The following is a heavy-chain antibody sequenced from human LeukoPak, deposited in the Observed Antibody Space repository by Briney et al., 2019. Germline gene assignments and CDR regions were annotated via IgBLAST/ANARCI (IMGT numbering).Heavy chain of an antibody. Sequence: QPGRSLRLSCAASKFTFSHYGMHWIRQAPGKGLQWVAVIWSDGSNHYYADPVKGRFTISRDNSNNMVYLQMDSLRVDDTGVYYCARDAQRGFDYSNSLAYWGQGVLVTVSS. V-gene: IGHV3-33*01. D-gene: IGHD4-11*01. CDR2: IWSDGSNH. CDR3: ARDAQRGFDYSNSLAY. J-gene: IGHJ4*02. CDR1: KFTFSHYG.